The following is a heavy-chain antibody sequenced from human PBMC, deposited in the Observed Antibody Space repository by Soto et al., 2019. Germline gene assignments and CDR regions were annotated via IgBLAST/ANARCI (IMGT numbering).Heavy chain of an antibody. CDR3: ARLGISYCGGDCYSGYFDL. CDR1: GYSISSGYY. D-gene: IGHD2-21*02. J-gene: IGHJ2*01. V-gene: IGHV4-38-2*01. Sequence: LSLTCAVSGYSISSGYYWGWIRQPPGKGLEWIGSIYHSGSTYYNPSLKSRVTISVDTSKNRFSLKLSSVTAADTAVYYCARLGISYCGGDCYSGYFDLWGRGTLVTVSS. CDR2: IYHSGST.